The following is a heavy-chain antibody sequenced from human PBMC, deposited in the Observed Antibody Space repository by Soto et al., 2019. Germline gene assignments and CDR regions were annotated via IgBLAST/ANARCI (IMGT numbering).Heavy chain of an antibody. D-gene: IGHD3-22*01. J-gene: IGHJ4*02. CDR1: GFTFSSYA. V-gene: IGHV3-30-3*01. CDR3: ARDGDYYASSGSARFDF. CDR2: ISYDGSNK. Sequence: GGSLRLSCAASGFTFSSYAMHWVRQAPGKGLEWVAVISYDGSNKYYADDVKGRFTIARDNAKNSLYLQMNSLRDEDTAVYYFARDGDYYASSGSARFDFWGQGTLVTVSS.